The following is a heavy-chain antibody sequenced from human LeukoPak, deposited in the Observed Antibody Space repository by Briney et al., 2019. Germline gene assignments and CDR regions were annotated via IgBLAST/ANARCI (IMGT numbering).Heavy chain of an antibody. D-gene: IGHD3-16*02. Sequence: SETLSLTCTVSGGSIGTYYWSWIRQSPGKGLEWIGYIYVTGSTRYNPYLQSRVTISVDTSRNQFFLKMSSVTAADTAVYYCARHIGGVIEDMDVWGKGTKVTVTS. J-gene: IGHJ6*03. CDR2: IYVTGST. CDR3: ARHIGGVIEDMDV. CDR1: GGSIGTYY. V-gene: IGHV4-59*08.